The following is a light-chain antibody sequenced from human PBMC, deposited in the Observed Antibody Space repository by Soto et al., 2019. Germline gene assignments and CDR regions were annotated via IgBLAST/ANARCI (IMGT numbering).Light chain of an antibody. CDR2: GAF. Sequence: EIVMTQSPATLSVSLEERATLSCMASQSVSRKLAWYQHKPGQAPSLLIYGAFTRATGIPARFSGSGSGTEFTITISSLKYEDFELYYCQQYNNWPLTFGQGTKVDIK. CDR3: QQYNNWPLT. CDR1: QSVSRK. J-gene: IGKJ1*01. V-gene: IGKV3-15*01.